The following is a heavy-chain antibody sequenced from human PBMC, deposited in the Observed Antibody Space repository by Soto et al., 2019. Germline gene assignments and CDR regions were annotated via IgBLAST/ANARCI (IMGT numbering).Heavy chain of an antibody. D-gene: IGHD6-13*01. J-gene: IGHJ4*02. Sequence: PSETLSLTCAVYGGSFSGYYWSWIRQPPGKGLEWSGEINHSGSTNYNPSLKSRVTTSVDTSKNQFSLKLSSVTAADTAVYYCARDLNRLHSSRVYRGQGTQVTVSS. CDR2: INHSGST. CDR3: ARDLNRLHSSRVY. CDR1: GGSFSGYY. V-gene: IGHV4-34*01.